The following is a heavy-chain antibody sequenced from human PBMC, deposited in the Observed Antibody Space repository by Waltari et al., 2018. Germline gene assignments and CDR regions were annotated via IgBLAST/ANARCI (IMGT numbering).Heavy chain of an antibody. J-gene: IGHJ2*01. Sequence: QVQLVQSGAEVKKPGSSVKVSCKTAGGTFSSYGISWVRQAPGQGLEWVGMIIPLLGVTNYAQQLLGRVTMTADKSTNTAYMELSSLRSEDTAVYYCARDVVDSNYWEGYFDLWGRGTLVAVSS. V-gene: IGHV1-69*04. D-gene: IGHD1-1*01. CDR1: GGTFSSYG. CDR3: ARDVVDSNYWEGYFDL. CDR2: IIPLLGVT.